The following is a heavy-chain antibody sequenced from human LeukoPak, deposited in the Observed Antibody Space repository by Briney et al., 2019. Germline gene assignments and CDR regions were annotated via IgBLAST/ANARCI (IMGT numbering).Heavy chain of an antibody. CDR3: ARVWSSGYTKDY. CDR1: GFTFSSYS. D-gene: IGHD3-22*01. V-gene: IGHV3-48*04. Sequence: QTGGSLRLSCAASGFTFSSYSIDWVRQAPGKGLEWLSYICSSSSTIYYADSVKGRFTISRDNAKNSVYLQMNSLRAEDTAVYYCARVWSSGYTKDYWGQGTLVTVSS. CDR2: ICSSSSTI. J-gene: IGHJ4*02.